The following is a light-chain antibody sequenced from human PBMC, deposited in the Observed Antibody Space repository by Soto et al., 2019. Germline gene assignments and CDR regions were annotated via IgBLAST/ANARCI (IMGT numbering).Light chain of an antibody. CDR2: EVS. CDR3: SSYTSSSTWV. Sequence: QSALTQPPSVSGSPGQSVTISCTGAISDVGTYNLVSWYQQPPGTAPKLMIFEVSDRPSGVPDRFSGSKSGNTASLTISWLQAEDEADYYCSSYTSSSTWVFGTGTKVTVL. J-gene: IGLJ1*01. CDR1: ISDVGTYNL. V-gene: IGLV2-18*02.